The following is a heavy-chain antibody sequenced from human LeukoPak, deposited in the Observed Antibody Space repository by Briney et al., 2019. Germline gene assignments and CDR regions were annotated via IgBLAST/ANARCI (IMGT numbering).Heavy chain of an antibody. CDR2: IIPIFGTA. D-gene: IGHD2-2*01. CDR3: ARGRYCSSTSCRGDYYYMDV. Sequence: SVKVSCKASGGTFSSYAISWVRQAPGQGLEWMGGIIPIFGTANYAQKFQGRVTITTDESTSTAYMELSSLRSEDTAVYYCARGRYCSSTSCRGDYYYMDVWGKGTTVTVSS. V-gene: IGHV1-69*05. CDR1: GGTFSSYA. J-gene: IGHJ6*03.